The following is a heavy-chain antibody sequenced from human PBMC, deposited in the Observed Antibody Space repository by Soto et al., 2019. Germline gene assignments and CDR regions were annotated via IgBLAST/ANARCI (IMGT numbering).Heavy chain of an antibody. V-gene: IGHV3-11*01. CDR3: AREDDSSGYLFAY. CDR1: GFTFSDYC. CDR2: ISSSGGTI. D-gene: IGHD3-22*01. J-gene: IGHJ4*02. Sequence: GGSLRLSCAASGFTFSDYCMSWIRQARGKGLEWVSYISSSGGTIYYADTVKGRFTISRDNAKNSLYLQMNSLRAEVTAVYYCAREDDSSGYLFAYCGQGTLVLVSS.